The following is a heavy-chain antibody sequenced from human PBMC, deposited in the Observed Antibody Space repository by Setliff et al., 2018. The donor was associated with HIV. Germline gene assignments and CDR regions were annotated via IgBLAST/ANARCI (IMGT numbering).Heavy chain of an antibody. CDR3: ARLNNGAHYFHFDY. Sequence: SETLSLTCAVSDYSISSGYYWGWIRQPPGKGLEWIGGIYHSGSTYYNPSLKSRVTISVDTSKNHFSRKLSSVTAADTAVYYCARLNNGAHYFHFDYWGQGTLVTVSS. D-gene: IGHD1-20*01. CDR2: IYHSGST. V-gene: IGHV4-38-2*01. J-gene: IGHJ4*02. CDR1: DYSISSGYY.